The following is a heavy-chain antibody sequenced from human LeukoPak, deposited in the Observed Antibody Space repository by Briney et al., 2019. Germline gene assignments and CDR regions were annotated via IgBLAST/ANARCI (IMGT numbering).Heavy chain of an antibody. D-gene: IGHD6-19*01. CDR1: GFTVSSNY. V-gene: IGHV3-74*01. J-gene: IGHJ4*02. CDR3: ARDVQAGPGY. CDR2: INSDGSRT. Sequence: PGGSLRLSCAASGFTVSSNYMSWVRQAPGKGLEWVSRINSDGSRTTYADSVKGRFTISRDNAKNTLHLQMNSLRAEDTAVYYCARDVQAGPGYWGQGTLVTVSS.